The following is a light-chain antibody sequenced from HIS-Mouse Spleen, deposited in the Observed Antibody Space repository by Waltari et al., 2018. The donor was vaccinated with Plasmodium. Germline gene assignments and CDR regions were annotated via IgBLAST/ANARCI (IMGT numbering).Light chain of an antibody. V-gene: IGKV3-15*01. Sequence: EIVMTQSPATLSVSPGESAPLSCRASQSVGSNLAWYQQKPGQAPRLLIYGASTRATGIPARFSGSGSGTEFTLTISSLQSEDFAVYYCQQYNNWSFTFGPGTKVDIK. CDR3: QQYNNWSFT. CDR2: GAS. CDR1: QSVGSN. J-gene: IGKJ3*01.